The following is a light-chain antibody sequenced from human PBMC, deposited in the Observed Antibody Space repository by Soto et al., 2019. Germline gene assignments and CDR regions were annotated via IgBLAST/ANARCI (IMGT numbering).Light chain of an antibody. V-gene: IGKV1-33*01. J-gene: IGKJ1*01. Sequence: DIQMTQSPSSLSASVGDRVTITCQASQDINNYLNWYQHKPGKAPKLLIYDASNLETGVPSRFSGRGYGTDFTFTISSLQPEDIATYYCQQYGNLLWTFGQGTKVEIK. CDR2: DAS. CDR3: QQYGNLLWT. CDR1: QDINNY.